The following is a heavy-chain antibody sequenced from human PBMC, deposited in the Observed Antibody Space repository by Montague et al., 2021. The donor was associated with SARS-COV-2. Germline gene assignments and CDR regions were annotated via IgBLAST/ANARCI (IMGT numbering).Heavy chain of an antibody. CDR2: IYYSGST. J-gene: IGHJ6*02. CDR3: ARVNVEMATMGVYYYYGMDV. Sequence: TLSLTCTVSGGSISSGGHYWSWIRQHPGKGLEWIGYIYYSGSTYYNPSLKSRVTISVDTSKNQFSLKLSSVTAADTAVYYCARVNVEMATMGVYYYYGMDVWGQGTTVTVSS. CDR1: GGSISSGGHY. D-gene: IGHD5-24*01. V-gene: IGHV4-31*03.